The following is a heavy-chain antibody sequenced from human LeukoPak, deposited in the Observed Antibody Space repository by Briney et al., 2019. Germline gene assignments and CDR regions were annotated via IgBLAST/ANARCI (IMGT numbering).Heavy chain of an antibody. J-gene: IGHJ6*03. V-gene: IGHV3-7*03. CDR3: VREHYNYYMDV. CDR1: GFTLSSYW. CDR2: IKQDGSEK. Sequence: GGSLRLSCAASGFTLSSYWMSWVRQAPGKGLEWVANIKQDGSEKYYVDSVKGRFTISRDNGKNSLYLQMNSLRAEDTALYYCVREHYNYYMDVWGKGTTVTVSS.